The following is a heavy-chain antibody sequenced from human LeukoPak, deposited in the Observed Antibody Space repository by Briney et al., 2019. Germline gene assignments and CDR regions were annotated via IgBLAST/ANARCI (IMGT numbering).Heavy chain of an antibody. CDR3: ARHSPVTTVTFTPPFDY. CDR2: IYYSGST. CDR1: AASIRNNH. J-gene: IGHJ4*02. Sequence: PSETLSLTCTVSAASIRNNHWSWIRQPPAKGLEGIGHIYYSGSTNSNPSLKSRVTISVDTSKNQFSLKLSSVTAADTAVYYCARHSPVTTVTFTPPFDYWGLGTLVTVSS. D-gene: IGHD4-17*01. V-gene: IGHV4-59*08.